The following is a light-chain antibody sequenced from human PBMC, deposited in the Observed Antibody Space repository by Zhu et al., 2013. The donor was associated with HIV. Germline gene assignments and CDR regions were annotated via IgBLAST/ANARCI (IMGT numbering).Light chain of an antibody. V-gene: IGKV3D-15*01. CDR2: GAS. J-gene: IGKJ2*01. CDR3: QQYNNWPYT. CDR1: RSVTSTH. Sequence: DIVMTQSPATLSVSPGERATLSCRASRSVTSTHLAWYQQKPGQAPRLLIYGASNRATGIPDRFSGSGSGTDFTLTISSLQSEDFAVYYCQQYNNWPYTFGLGDQAGDQT.